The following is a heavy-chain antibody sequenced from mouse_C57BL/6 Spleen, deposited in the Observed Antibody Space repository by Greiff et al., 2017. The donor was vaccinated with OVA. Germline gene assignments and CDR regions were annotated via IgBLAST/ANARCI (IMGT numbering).Heavy chain of an antibody. CDR3: ARGHYGSSYVDWFAY. D-gene: IGHD1-1*01. CDR2: INPNNGGT. Sequence: EVQLQQSGPELVKPGASVKMSCKASGYTFTDYNMHWVKQSHGKSLEWIGYINPNNGGTSYNQKFKGKATLTVNKSSSSAYMELRSLTSEDSAVYYCARGHYGSSYVDWFAYWGQGTLVTVSA. V-gene: IGHV1-22*01. J-gene: IGHJ3*01. CDR1: GYTFTDYN.